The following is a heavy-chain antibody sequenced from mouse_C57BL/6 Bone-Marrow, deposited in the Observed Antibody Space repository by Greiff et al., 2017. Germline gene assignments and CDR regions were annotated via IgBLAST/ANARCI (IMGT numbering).Heavy chain of an antibody. D-gene: IGHD1-1*01. Sequence: AQLKESGPGLVAPSQSLSITCTVSGFSLTSYAISWVRQPPGKGLEWLGVIWTGGGTNYNSALKSRLSISKDNSKSQVFLKMNSLQTDDTARYYCASGITTVVADYYAMDYWGQGTSVTVSS. J-gene: IGHJ4*01. V-gene: IGHV2-9-1*01. CDR1: GFSLTSYA. CDR2: IWTGGGT. CDR3: ASGITTVVADYYAMDY.